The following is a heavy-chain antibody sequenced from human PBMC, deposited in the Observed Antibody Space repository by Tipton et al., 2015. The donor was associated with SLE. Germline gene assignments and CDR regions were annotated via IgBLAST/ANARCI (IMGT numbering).Heavy chain of an antibody. D-gene: IGHD3-10*01. Sequence: TLSLTCSVSGGSISSKYWSWIRQAPGKGLEWIGYFSYSGGINYNPSLKSRVTISVDTSKNQFSLKLSSVTAADTAVYYCARAFRETRTYYYYYMDVWGKGTTVTVSS. V-gene: IGHV4-59*01. CDR2: FSYSGGI. J-gene: IGHJ6*03. CDR1: GGSISSKY. CDR3: ARAFRETRTYYYYYMDV.